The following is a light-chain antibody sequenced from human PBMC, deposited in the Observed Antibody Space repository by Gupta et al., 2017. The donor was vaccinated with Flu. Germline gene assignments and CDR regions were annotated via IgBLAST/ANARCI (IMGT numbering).Light chain of an antibody. CDR1: QSVLYSSNDENY. J-gene: IGKJ4*01. Sequence: KSRQSVLYSSNDENYLARYQQKPGQPPTLLIIWAATRDAAVPDRCSGSGSGTDFTLTISSLQAEDVAVYYCQQYYSAPALTFGGGTKVEIK. CDR3: QQYYSAPALT. V-gene: IGKV4-1*01. CDR2: WAA.